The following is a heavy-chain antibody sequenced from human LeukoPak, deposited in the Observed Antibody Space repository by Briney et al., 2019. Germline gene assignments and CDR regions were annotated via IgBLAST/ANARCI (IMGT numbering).Heavy chain of an antibody. Sequence: GGSLRLSCADSGFTFRSYWMSWVRQAPGKGLEWVANIKQDGSEKYYVDSVKGRFTISRDNAKNSLYLQLNSLRAEDTAVYYCARGSPAAVWGQGALVTVSS. D-gene: IGHD6-25*01. CDR2: IKQDGSEK. CDR3: ARGSPAAV. V-gene: IGHV3-7*01. CDR1: GFTFRSYW. J-gene: IGHJ4*02.